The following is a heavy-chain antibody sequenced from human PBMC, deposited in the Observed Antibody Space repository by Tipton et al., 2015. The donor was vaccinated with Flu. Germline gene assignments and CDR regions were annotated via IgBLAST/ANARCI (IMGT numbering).Heavy chain of an antibody. D-gene: IGHD4-17*01. Sequence: TLSLTCSVSGDSIGSRYYWGWIRQPPGKGLEWIGNIHRSGNTYHNPSLKSRVTISVDTSKNQFSLKMSSVTAADTAMYYCARDYGDLNWFDPWGQGTLVTVSS. CDR3: ARDYGDLNWFDP. J-gene: IGHJ5*02. CDR2: IHRSGNT. CDR1: GDSIGSRYY. V-gene: IGHV4-38-2*02.